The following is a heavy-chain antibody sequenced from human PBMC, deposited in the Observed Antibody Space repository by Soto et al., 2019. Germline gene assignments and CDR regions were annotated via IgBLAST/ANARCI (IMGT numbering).Heavy chain of an antibody. CDR3: AKAPHYGSGPPQNLWFDP. CDR1: GFTFSSYA. Sequence: PGGSLRLSCAASGFTFSSYAMSWVRQAPGKGLEWVSAISGSGGSTYYADSVKGRFTISRDNSKNTLYLQMDSLRAEDTAVYYCAKAPHYGSGPPQNLWFDPWGQGTLVTSPQ. CDR2: ISGSGGST. D-gene: IGHD3-10*01. V-gene: IGHV3-23*01. J-gene: IGHJ5*02.